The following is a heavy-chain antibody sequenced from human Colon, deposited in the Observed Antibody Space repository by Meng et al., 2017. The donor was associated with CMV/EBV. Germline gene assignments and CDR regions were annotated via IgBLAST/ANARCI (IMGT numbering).Heavy chain of an antibody. V-gene: IGHV1-69*05. CDR1: GGTFSSYA. D-gene: IGHD3-3*01. J-gene: IGHJ3*02. CDR3: ARDQKYYDFHPPVHHAFDI. Sequence: SVKVSCKASGGTFSSYAISWVRQAPGQGLEWMGGIIPIFGTANYAQKFQGRVTITTDESTSTAYMELSSLRSEDTAVYYCARDQKYYDFHPPVHHAFDIWGQGTMVTVSS. CDR2: IIPIFGTA.